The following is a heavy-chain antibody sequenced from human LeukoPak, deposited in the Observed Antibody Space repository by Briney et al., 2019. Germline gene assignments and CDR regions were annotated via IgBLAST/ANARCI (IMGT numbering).Heavy chain of an antibody. CDR1: GFTFSSYT. V-gene: IGHV3-64D*09. CDR2: ISSHGGST. Sequence: GGSLRLSCSASGFTFSSYTMYWVRQAPGKGLEYVSAISSHGGSTYYADSMKGRFTISRDNSKNTLFLQMSSLRVEDTAVYYCAMAASGTLADYWGQGTLVTVSS. D-gene: IGHD6-13*01. J-gene: IGHJ4*02. CDR3: AMAASGTLADY.